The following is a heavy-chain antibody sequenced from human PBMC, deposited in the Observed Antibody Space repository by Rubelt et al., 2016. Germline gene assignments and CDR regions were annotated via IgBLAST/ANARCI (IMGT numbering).Heavy chain of an antibody. CDR3: ARHGLEYYDSSGYPFDAFDI. D-gene: IGHD3-22*01. V-gene: IGHV4-34*01. CDR2: INHSGST. J-gene: IGHJ3*02. CDR1: GGSFSGYY. Sequence: QVQLQQWGAGLLKPSETLSLTCAVYGGSFSGYYWSWLRQSPGEGLEWIGEINHSGSTNYNPSLKSRVTISVDTSKDQFSLRLSLVTAAETDVYYCARHGLEYYDSSGYPFDAFDIWGQGTMVTVSS.